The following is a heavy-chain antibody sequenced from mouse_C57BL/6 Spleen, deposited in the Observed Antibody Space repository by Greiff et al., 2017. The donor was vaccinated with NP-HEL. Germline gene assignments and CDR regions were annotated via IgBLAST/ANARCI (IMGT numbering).Heavy chain of an antibody. J-gene: IGHJ3*01. CDR1: GYTFTDYN. D-gene: IGHD2-4*01. CDR3: ARYDYGPFAY. CDR2: INPNNGGT. V-gene: IGHV1-18*01. Sequence: VQLQQSGPELVKPGASVKIPCKASGYTFTDYNMDWVKQSHGKSLEWIGDINPNNGGTNYNQKFKGKATLTVDKSSSTAYMQLRSLTSEDTAVYYCARYDYGPFAYWGQGTLVTVSA.